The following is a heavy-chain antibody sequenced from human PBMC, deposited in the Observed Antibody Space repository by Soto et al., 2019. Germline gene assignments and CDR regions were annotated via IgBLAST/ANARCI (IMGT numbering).Heavy chain of an antibody. D-gene: IGHD6-19*01. CDR3: ARSTSVTGPLDVFDI. CDR1: GYSFTRSW. CDR2: INPGDYDT. V-gene: IGHV5-51*01. J-gene: IGHJ3*02. Sequence: GESLKISCKGIGYSFTRSWIGWVRQMPGKGLEWMGIINPGDYDTRYSPSFRGQVTISADRSISTAYLQWSGLQASDAAVYYCARSTSVTGPLDVFDISGQGTIVIVS.